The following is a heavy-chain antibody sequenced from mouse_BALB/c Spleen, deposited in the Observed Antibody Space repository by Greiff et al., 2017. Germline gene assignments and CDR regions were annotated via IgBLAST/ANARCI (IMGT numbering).Heavy chain of an antibody. Sequence: VKLLESGAELARPGASVKMSCKASGYTFTSYTMHWVQQRPGQGLEWIGYINPSSGYTNYNQKFKDKATLTADKSSSTAYMQLSSLTSEDSAVYYCASILDYFDYWGQGTTLTVSA. CDR2: INPSSGYT. CDR3: ASILDYFDY. V-gene: IGHV1-4*01. J-gene: IGHJ2*01. CDR1: GYTFTSYT.